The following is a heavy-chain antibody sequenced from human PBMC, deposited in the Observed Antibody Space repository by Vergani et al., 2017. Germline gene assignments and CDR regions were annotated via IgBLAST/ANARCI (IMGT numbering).Heavy chain of an antibody. CDR3: ARGITIFGVVTLYYMDV. D-gene: IGHD3-3*01. CDR1: GYTFTSYD. J-gene: IGHJ6*03. Sequence: QVQLVQSGAEVKKPGASVKVSCKASGYTFTSYDINWVRQATGQGLEWMGWMNPNSGNTGYAQKFQGRVTMTRNTSISTAYMERSSLRSEDTAVYYCARGITIFGVVTLYYMDVWGKGTTVTVS. CDR2: MNPNSGNT. V-gene: IGHV1-8*01.